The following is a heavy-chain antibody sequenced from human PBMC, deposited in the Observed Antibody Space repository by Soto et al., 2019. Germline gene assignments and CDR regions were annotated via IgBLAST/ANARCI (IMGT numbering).Heavy chain of an antibody. CDR2: IYYSGST. J-gene: IGHJ6*03. V-gene: IGHV4-31*03. CDR1: GGSIRSGGYY. CDR3: ARAGYQLPPTSYYYYYMDV. D-gene: IGHD2-2*01. Sequence: SETLSLTCTVSGGSIRSGGYYWSWIRQHPGKGLEWIGYIYYSGSTYYNPSLKSRVTISVDTSKNQFSLKLSSVTAADTAVYYCARAGYQLPPTSYYYYYMDVWGKGTTVTVSS.